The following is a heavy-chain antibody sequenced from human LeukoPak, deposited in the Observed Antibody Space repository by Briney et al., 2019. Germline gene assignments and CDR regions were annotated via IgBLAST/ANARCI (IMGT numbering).Heavy chain of an antibody. J-gene: IGHJ3*02. CDR2: ISSSGSTI. Sequence: GXSLRLSCAASGFTFSSYEMNWVRQAPGKGLEWVSYISSSGSTIYYADSVKGLFTISRDNAKNSLYLQMNSLRAEDAAVYYCARDGGWDAFDIWGQGTMVTVSS. D-gene: IGHD6-19*01. CDR3: ARDGGWDAFDI. V-gene: IGHV3-48*03. CDR1: GFTFSSYE.